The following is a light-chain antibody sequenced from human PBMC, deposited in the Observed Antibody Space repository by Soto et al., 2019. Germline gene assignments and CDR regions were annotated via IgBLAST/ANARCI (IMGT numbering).Light chain of an antibody. Sequence: EIALTQSPGTLSLSPGERATLSCRASESVSSSYLAWYQQKPGQAPRLLIFGASSRATGTPDRFSGSGSGTDFILSISRLEPEDFAVYYCQQYGSSPSTFGQGTKVDIK. J-gene: IGKJ1*01. V-gene: IGKV3-20*01. CDR1: ESVSSSY. CDR2: GAS. CDR3: QQYGSSPST.